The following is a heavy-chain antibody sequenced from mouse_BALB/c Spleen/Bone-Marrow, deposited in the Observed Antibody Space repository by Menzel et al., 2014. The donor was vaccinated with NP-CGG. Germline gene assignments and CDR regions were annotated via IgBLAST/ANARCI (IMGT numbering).Heavy chain of an antibody. Sequence: EVQGVESGPSLVKPSQTLSLTCSVTGDSITGGYWHWIRKLPGNKLECMGYISYRGTTYYNPSLKSRISITRDTSKNQYYLELNSVAAEDTATYYCARTGFFEVWGAGTTVTVSS. CDR1: GDSITGGY. CDR3: ARTGFFEV. CDR2: ISYRGTT. J-gene: IGHJ1*01. V-gene: IGHV3-8*02.